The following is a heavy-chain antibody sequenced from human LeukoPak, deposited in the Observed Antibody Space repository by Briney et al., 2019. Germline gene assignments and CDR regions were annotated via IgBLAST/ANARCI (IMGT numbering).Heavy chain of an antibody. Sequence: SETLSLTCTVSGGSISSGDYYWTWIRQPPGKGLEWIGYIYHSGSTHYKASLKGRLTISLGTSRNQFSLRLTSVTAADTAVYFCARGLRGIMVRGAITDLNWFDPWGQGTLVAVSS. J-gene: IGHJ5*02. CDR1: GGSISSGDYY. CDR2: IYHSGST. CDR3: ARGLRGIMVRGAITDLNWFDP. D-gene: IGHD3-10*01. V-gene: IGHV4-30-4*01.